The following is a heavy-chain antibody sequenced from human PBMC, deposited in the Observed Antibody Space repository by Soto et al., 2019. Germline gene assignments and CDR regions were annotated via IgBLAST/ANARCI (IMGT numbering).Heavy chain of an antibody. D-gene: IGHD2-2*01. V-gene: IGHV1-69*02. CDR1: GGTFSSYT. Sequence: QVQLVQSGAEVKKPGSSVKVSCKASGGTFSSYTISWVRQAPGQGLEWMGRNIPILGIANYAQKFQGRVTITADKSTSTAYMELSSLRSEDTAVYYCATSGVVVPAAMRGLDYWGQGTLVTVSS. CDR3: ATSGVVVPAAMRGLDY. J-gene: IGHJ4*02. CDR2: NIPILGIA.